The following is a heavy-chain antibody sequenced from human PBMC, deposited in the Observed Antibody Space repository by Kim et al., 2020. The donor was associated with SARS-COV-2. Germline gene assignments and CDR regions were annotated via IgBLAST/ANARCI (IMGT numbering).Heavy chain of an antibody. V-gene: IGHV1-3*01. J-gene: IGHJ4*02. D-gene: IGHD6-13*01. CDR3: ARGIAVAATIDY. Sequence: KYSPKSQGRVTFTSDTSATTAYMELSSLRSEDTAVYYCARGIAVAATIDYWGQGTLVTVSS.